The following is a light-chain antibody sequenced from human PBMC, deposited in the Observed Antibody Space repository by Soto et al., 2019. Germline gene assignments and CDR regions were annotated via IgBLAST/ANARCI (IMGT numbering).Light chain of an antibody. CDR1: SSDRY. Sequence: SVSGSPGPPDTISSTGTSSDRYVSWHQPLPGRAPNLMLYGASTLQNGVPSRFSDSGSGTDFSLTISSLQPEDFGTYYCQQSYSAPPLTVVAGTKVDI. V-gene: IGKV1-39*01. CDR2: GAS. CDR3: QQSYSAPPLT. J-gene: IGKJ4*01.